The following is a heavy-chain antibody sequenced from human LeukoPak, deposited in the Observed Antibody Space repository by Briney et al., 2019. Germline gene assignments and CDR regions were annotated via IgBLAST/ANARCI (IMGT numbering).Heavy chain of an antibody. V-gene: IGHV4-30-4*08. CDR2: IYYSGST. CDR1: GGSISSGGYY. CDR3: ARHSALGYCSGGSCYSQAFDI. J-gene: IGHJ3*02. Sequence: SETLSLTCTVSGGSISSGGYYWSWIRQPPGKGLEWIGYIYYSGSTYYNPSLKSRVTISVDTSKNQFSLKLSSVTAADTAVYYCARHSALGYCSGGSCYSQAFDIWGQGTMVTVSS. D-gene: IGHD2-15*01.